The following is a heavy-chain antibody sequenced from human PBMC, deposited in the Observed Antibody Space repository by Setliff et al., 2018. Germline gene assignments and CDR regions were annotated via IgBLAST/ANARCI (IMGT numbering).Heavy chain of an antibody. CDR2: IYTIGST. CDR3: ARKGISALSGAFDM. Sequence: SETLSLTCTVSGGSIENYYWSWIRQPAGKGLEWIGRIYTIGSTNYNPSLKSRVTMSVDTSKNQFSLKLSSVTAADTAVYYCARKGISALSGAFDMWGQGTMVTVSS. V-gene: IGHV4-4*07. D-gene: IGHD1-26*01. J-gene: IGHJ3*02. CDR1: GGSIENYY.